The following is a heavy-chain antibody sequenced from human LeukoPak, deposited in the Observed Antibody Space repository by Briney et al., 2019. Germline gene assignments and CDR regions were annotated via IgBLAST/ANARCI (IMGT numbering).Heavy chain of an antibody. D-gene: IGHD3-10*01. V-gene: IGHV3-48*04. CDR1: GFTFSSNW. CDR2: ISSSGSTI. Sequence: GGSLRLSCAASGFTFSSNWMTWVRQAPGKGLEWVSYISSSGSTIYYADSVKGRFTISRDNAKKSLYLQMDSLRAEDTAVYYCARDGGDYGSGSYYAYWGQGTLVTVSS. J-gene: IGHJ4*02. CDR3: ARDGGDYGSGSYYAY.